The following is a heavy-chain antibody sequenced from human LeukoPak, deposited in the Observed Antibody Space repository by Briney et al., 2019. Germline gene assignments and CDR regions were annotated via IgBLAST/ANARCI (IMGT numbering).Heavy chain of an antibody. CDR1: GFPFNAYW. CDR3: ARSLPYGTTWYGRSDF. Sequence: GGSLRLSCAASGFPFNAYWMTWVRQAPGKGLEWVANIRQDGDTKYYVNSVKGRFTISRDNAMNSLYLQMNSLRAEDTAIYYCARSLPYGTTWYGRSDFWGQGTLVTVSS. D-gene: IGHD6-13*01. V-gene: IGHV3-7*03. J-gene: IGHJ4*02. CDR2: IRQDGDTK.